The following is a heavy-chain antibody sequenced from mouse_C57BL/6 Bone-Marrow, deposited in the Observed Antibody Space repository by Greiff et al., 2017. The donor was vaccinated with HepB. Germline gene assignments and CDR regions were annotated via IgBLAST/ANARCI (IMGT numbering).Heavy chain of an antibody. CDR3: ARDKLTGTPWFAY. V-gene: IGHV5-4*01. D-gene: IGHD4-1*01. CDR1: GFTFSSYA. CDR2: ISDGGSYT. Sequence: EVHLVESGGGLVKPGGSLKLSCAASGFTFSSYAMSWVRQTPEKRLEWVGNISDGGSYTYYPDNVKGRFTISRDKAKNNLYLQMSHLKSEDTAMYYCARDKLTGTPWFAYWGQGTLVTVSA. J-gene: IGHJ3*01.